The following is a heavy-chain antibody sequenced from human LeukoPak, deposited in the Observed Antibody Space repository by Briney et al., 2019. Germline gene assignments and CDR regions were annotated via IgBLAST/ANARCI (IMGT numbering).Heavy chain of an antibody. V-gene: IGHV4-61*02. CDR1: GYSISSGYY. CDR2: IYTSGST. Sequence: SETLSLTCTVSGYSISSGYYWGWIRQPAGKGLEWIGRIYTSGSTNYNPSLKSRVTISVDTSKNQFSLKLSSVTAADTAVYYCAREKYYFDYWGQGTLVTVSS. CDR3: AREKYYFDY. J-gene: IGHJ4*02.